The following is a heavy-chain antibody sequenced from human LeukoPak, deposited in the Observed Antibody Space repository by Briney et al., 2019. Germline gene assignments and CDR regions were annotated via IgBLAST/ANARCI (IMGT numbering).Heavy chain of an antibody. D-gene: IGHD4-23*01. J-gene: IGHJ5*02. V-gene: IGHV3-21*01. CDR1: GFSFSSYS. CDR2: ISSSSSYI. CDR3: ARDATVVSTTNWFDP. Sequence: GGSLRLSCEASGFSFSSYSMNWVRQAPGKGLEWVSSISSSSSYIYYADSVKGRFTISRDNAKNSLYLQMNSLRAEDTAVYYCARDATVVSTTNWFDPWGQGTLVTVSS.